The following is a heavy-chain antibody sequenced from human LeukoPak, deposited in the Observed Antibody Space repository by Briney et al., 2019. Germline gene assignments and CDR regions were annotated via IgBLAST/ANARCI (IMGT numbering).Heavy chain of an antibody. J-gene: IGHJ4*02. D-gene: IGHD1-7*01. CDR3: ARGKWNYPFDY. V-gene: IGHV3-23*01. CDR2: ISGGGGHT. CDR1: GFDFNNYA. Sequence: GGSLRLSCAATGFDFNNYAMTWVRQAPGKGLEWLSVISGGGGHTYYADSVQGRFTISRDTSTNILYLQMNNLRVEDTAVYYCARGKWNYPFDYWGQGTLVTVSS.